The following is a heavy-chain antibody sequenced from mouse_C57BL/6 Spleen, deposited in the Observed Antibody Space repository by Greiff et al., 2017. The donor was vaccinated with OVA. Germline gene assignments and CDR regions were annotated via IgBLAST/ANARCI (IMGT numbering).Heavy chain of an antibody. J-gene: IGHJ2*01. Sequence: QVQLQQPGAELVRPGTSVKLSCKASGYTFTSYWMHWVKQRPGQGLEWIGVIDPSDSYTNYNQKFKGKATLTVDTSSSTAYMQLSSLTSEDAAVYDCARPSPDYWGQGTTLTVSS. V-gene: IGHV1-59*01. CDR1: GYTFTSYW. D-gene: IGHD6-1*01. CDR2: IDPSDSYT. CDR3: ARPSPDY.